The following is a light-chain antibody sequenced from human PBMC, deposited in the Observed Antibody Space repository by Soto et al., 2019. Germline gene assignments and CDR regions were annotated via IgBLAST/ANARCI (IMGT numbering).Light chain of an antibody. V-gene: IGKV3-15*01. J-gene: IGKJ1*01. Sequence: EIVMTQSPATLSVSPGERATLSCRASQSVSSNLAWYQQKPGQAPRLLIYGASTRATGIPARFSGSGSGTEFTLTISSLQSEDFAVYYCQHYNNWVGTFGQGTKVEIK. CDR2: GAS. CDR1: QSVSSN. CDR3: QHYNNWVGT.